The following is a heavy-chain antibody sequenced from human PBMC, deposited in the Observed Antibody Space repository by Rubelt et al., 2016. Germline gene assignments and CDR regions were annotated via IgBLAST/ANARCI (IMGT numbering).Heavy chain of an antibody. D-gene: IGHD5-24*01. CDR3: ARGGEGYNLDY. J-gene: IGHJ4*02. V-gene: IGHV1-2*02. CDR2: INPNTGAT. CDR1: GYTFTGDF. Sequence: QVQLVQSGAEVKEPGASVKVSCQASGYTFTGDFMHWVRQAPGQGLEWMGWINPNTGATYYEQTFQGRVTMTRDTSISTAYMELSRLRSDDTAVDYCARGGEGYNLDYWGQGTLVTVSA.